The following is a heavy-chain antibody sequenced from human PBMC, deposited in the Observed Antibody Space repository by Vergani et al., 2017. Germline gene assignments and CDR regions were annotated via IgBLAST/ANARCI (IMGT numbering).Heavy chain of an antibody. J-gene: IGHJ4*02. Sequence: QVQLVESGGGLVKPGGSLRLSCAASGFTFSDYYMSWIRQAPGKALEWVSYISSSSSYTNYADSVKGRFTISRDNVKNSLYLQMNSLRAEDTAVYYCARDLRLYSGSRVDYWGQGTLVTVSS. CDR3: ARDLRLYSGSRVDY. CDR2: ISSSSSYT. CDR1: GFTFSDYY. V-gene: IGHV3-11*06. D-gene: IGHD1-26*01.